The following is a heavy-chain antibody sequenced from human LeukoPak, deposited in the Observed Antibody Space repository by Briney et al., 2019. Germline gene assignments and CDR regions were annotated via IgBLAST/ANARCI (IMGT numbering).Heavy chain of an antibody. CDR2: IYSGGST. CDR1: GFTFEASA. D-gene: IGHD6-13*01. J-gene: IGHJ4*02. Sequence: PGGSLRLSCAASGFTFEASAMSWVRQAPGKGLEWVSVIYSGGSTYYADSVKGRFTISRDNSKNTLYLQMNSLRAEDTAVYYCAAYSSSWRGQGTLVTVSS. V-gene: IGHV3-53*01. CDR3: AAYSSSW.